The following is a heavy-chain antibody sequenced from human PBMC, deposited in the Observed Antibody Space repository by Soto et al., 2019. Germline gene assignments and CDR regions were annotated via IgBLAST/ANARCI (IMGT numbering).Heavy chain of an antibody. Sequence: GGSLRLSCAASGFTFSRYGMHWVRQAPGKGLEYVSAISSNGGSTYYADSVKGRFTISRDNSKNTLYLQMGSLRAEDMAVYYCARAAFDIWGQGTMVTVSS. V-gene: IGHV3-64*02. J-gene: IGHJ3*02. CDR3: ARAAFDI. CDR2: ISSNGGST. CDR1: GFTFSRYG.